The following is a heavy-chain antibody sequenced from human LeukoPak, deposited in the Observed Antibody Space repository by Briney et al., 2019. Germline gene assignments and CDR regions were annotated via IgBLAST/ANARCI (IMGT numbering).Heavy chain of an antibody. CDR2: IYYSGST. J-gene: IGHJ5*02. CDR1: GGSISNKNSY. V-gene: IGHV4-39*01. D-gene: IGHD6-19*01. CDR3: ARPRSGSSYSSGWYWFDP. Sequence: PETLSLTCSVSGGSISNKNSYWGWIRQAPGKGLEWIGSIYYSGSTYYNPSLKSRVTISVDTSKNQFSLKLRSVTAADTAVYYCARPRSGSSYSSGWYWFDPWGQGTLVTVSS.